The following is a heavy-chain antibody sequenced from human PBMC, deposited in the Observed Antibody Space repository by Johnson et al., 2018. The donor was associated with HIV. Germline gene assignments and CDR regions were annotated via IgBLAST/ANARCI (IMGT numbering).Heavy chain of an antibody. CDR2: ISYDGSNK. CDR3: ARDPDI. J-gene: IGHJ3*02. Sequence: QEQLVESGGGVVQPGRSLRLSCAASRFTFSSYAMHWVRQAPGKGLEWVAVISYDGSNKYYADSVKGRFTISRDNSKNTLYLQMNSLRAEDTAVYYCARDPDIWGQGTMVTVSS. V-gene: IGHV3-30*04. CDR1: RFTFSSYA.